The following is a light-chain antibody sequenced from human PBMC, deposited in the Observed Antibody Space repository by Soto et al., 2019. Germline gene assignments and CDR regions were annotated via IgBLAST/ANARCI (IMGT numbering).Light chain of an antibody. V-gene: IGKV3-11*01. CDR3: QQRSNWPPT. J-gene: IGKJ3*01. CDR1: QSVSSY. CDR2: DAS. Sequence: ELVLTQSPATLSLSPGERATLSCRASQSVSSYLAWYPQKPGQAPRLLIYDASNRATGIPARFSGSGSGTDFTLPIRSLEPEDFAVYYCQQRSNWPPTFGPGTKVDIK.